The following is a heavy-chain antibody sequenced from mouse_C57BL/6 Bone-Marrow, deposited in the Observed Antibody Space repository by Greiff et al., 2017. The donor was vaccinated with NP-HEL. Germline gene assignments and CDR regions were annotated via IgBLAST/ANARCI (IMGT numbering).Heavy chain of an antibody. CDR2: INYDGSST. J-gene: IGHJ2*01. CDR1: GFTFSDYY. D-gene: IGHD2-1*01. CDR3: ARAGENNLLWDY. V-gene: IGHV5-16*01. Sequence: EVQLVESEGGLVQPGSSMKLSCTASGFTFSDYYMAWVRQVPEKGLEWVANINYDGSSTYYLDSLKSRFIISRDNAKNILYLQMSSLKSEDTATYYCARAGENNLLWDYWGQGTTLTVSS.